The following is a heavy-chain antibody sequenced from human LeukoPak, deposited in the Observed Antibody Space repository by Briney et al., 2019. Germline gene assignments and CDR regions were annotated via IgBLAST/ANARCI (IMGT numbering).Heavy chain of an antibody. J-gene: IGHJ6*03. CDR1: GGSISSSSYY. Sequence: PSETLSLTCTVSGGSISSSSYYWGWIRQPPGKGLEWIGSIYYSGSTYYNPSLKSRVTISVDTSKNQFSLKLSSVTAADTAVYYCARELDTDVWGKGTTVTVSS. D-gene: IGHD1-1*01. V-gene: IGHV4-39*07. CDR2: IYYSGST. CDR3: ARELDTDV.